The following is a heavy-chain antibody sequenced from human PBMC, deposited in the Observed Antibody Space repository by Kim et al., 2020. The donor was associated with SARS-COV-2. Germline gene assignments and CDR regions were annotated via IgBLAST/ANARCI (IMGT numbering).Heavy chain of an antibody. D-gene: IGHD4-17*01. CDR1: GGTFSSYA. CDR2: IIPIFGTA. J-gene: IGHJ3*02. Sequence: SVKVSCKASGGTFSSYAISWVRQAPGQGLEWMGGIIPIFGTANYAQKFQGRVTITADESTSTAYMELSSLRSEDTAVYYCARWGFDYGGNSDAFDIWGQGTMVTVSS. V-gene: IGHV1-69*13. CDR3: ARWGFDYGGNSDAFDI.